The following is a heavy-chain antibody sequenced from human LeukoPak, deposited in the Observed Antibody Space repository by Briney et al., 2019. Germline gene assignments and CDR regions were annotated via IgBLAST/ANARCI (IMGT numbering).Heavy chain of an antibody. CDR3: ARGHYEPAFDI. CDR1: GGAISSGSYS. D-gene: IGHD4-17*01. CDR2: IYTSGST. V-gene: IGHV4-61*02. J-gene: IGHJ3*02. Sequence: SETLSLTCTVSGGAISSGSYSWSWIRQPPGKGLEWIGRIYTSGSTNYNPSLKSRVTISVYTSKNQFSLKLSPVTAADTAVYYCARGHYEPAFDIWGQGTMVTVSS.